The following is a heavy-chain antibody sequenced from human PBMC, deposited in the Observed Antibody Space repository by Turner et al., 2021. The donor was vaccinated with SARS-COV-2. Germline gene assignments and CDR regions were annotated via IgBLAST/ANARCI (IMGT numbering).Heavy chain of an antibody. Sequence: QVQLVESGGGVGQPGRSVRLAGAASGFTFSSYGMHGVRRAPGKGLEWVAVIWYDGSNKYYADSVTGRLTISSDNSKNTLYLQMHSLRAEDTAVSYCASDSDSSGLLPHFDYWGQGTLVTVSS. CDR3: ASDSDSSGLLPHFDY. J-gene: IGHJ4*02. D-gene: IGHD3-22*01. CDR2: IWYDGSNK. CDR1: GFTFSSYG. V-gene: IGHV3-33*01.